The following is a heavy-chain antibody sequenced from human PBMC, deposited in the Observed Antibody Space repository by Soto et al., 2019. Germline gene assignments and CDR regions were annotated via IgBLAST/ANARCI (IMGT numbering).Heavy chain of an antibody. CDR2: IYSGGST. J-gene: IGHJ3*02. CDR1: GFTVSSNY. Sequence: GGSLRLSCAASGFTVSSNYMSWVRQAPGKGLEWVSVIYSGGSTYYADSVKGRFTISRDNSKNTLYLQMNSLRAEDTAVYYCARVMDSSGYYPGHDAFDIWGQGTMVTVSS. V-gene: IGHV3-53*01. CDR3: ARVMDSSGYYPGHDAFDI. D-gene: IGHD3-22*01.